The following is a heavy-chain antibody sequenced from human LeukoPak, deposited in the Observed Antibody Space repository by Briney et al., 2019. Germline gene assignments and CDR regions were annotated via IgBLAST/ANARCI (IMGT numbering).Heavy chain of an antibody. CDR1: GYSISSGYY. Sequence: KPSETLSLTCAVSGYSISSGYYWGWSRQPPGKGLEWIGSIYHSGSTYYNPSLKSRVTISVDTSKNQFSLKLSSVTAADTAVYYCARGVASFDYWGQGTLVTVSS. J-gene: IGHJ4*02. V-gene: IGHV4-38-2*01. D-gene: IGHD2-15*01. CDR2: IYHSGST. CDR3: ARGVASFDY.